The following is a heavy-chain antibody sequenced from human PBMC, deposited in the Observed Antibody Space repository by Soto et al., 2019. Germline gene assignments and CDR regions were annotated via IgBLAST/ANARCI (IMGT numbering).Heavy chain of an antibody. V-gene: IGHV1-69*13. CDR1: GGTFSSYA. CDR2: IIPIFGTA. D-gene: IGHD6-13*01. J-gene: IGHJ6*01. CDR3: ARVGSSPPTLYYYYYGMDV. Sequence: GDSLKSSCKASGGTFSSYAISWVRQAPGQGLEWMGGIIPIFGTANYAQKFQGRVTITADESTSTAYMELSSLRSEDTAVYYCARVGSSPPTLYYYYYGMDVWGQGTTVTVP.